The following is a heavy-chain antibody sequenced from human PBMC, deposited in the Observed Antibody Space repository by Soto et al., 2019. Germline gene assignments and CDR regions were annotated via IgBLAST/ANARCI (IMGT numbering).Heavy chain of an antibody. V-gene: IGHV3-23*01. Sequence: EVQVLESGGGLAQPGRSLRLSCAVSGLSFSSYAMTWVRQSPGKGLEWVSSISRSGNSTYSADSVRGPFTISRDNSKNTRYLQMNSLRAEDTAVYYCAKDAKILDWLPTSYYFDFWGQGTLVTVSS. CDR2: ISRSGNST. J-gene: IGHJ4*02. CDR3: AKDAKILDWLPTSYYFDF. CDR1: GLSFSSYA. D-gene: IGHD3-9*01.